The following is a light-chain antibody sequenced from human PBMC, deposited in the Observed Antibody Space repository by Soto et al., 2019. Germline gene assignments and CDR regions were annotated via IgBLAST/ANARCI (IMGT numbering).Light chain of an antibody. V-gene: IGKV3-20*01. J-gene: IGKJ2*01. CDR1: QSVSSSY. CDR3: QQYGSSALYT. CDR2: GAS. Sequence: EIVLTQSPGTLSLSPGERATLSCRASQSVSSSYLAWCQQKPGQAPRLLIYGASGRATGIPDRFSGSGSGTDFTLTISRLEPEDFAVYYCQQYGSSALYTFGQGTKLEIK.